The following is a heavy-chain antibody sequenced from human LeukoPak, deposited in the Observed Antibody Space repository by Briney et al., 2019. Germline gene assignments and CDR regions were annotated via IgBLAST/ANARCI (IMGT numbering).Heavy chain of an antibody. CDR3: ATLGDSSGNAFDI. Sequence: SLRLSCAASGFTFDDYAMHWVRQAPGKGLEWVSGISWNSGSIGYADSVKGRFTNSRDNAKNSLYLQMNSLRAEDTALYHCATLGDSSGNAFDIWGQGTMVTVSS. J-gene: IGHJ3*02. V-gene: IGHV3-9*01. D-gene: IGHD6-19*01. CDR1: GFTFDDYA. CDR2: ISWNSGSI.